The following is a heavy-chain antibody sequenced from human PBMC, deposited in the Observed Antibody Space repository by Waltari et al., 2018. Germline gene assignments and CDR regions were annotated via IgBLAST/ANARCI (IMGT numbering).Heavy chain of an antibody. V-gene: IGHV3-74*01. CDR3: AKDLQAGYSSSWGSYYYYGMDV. CDR2: INSDGSST. D-gene: IGHD6-13*01. CDR1: GFTFSSYW. J-gene: IGHJ6*02. Sequence: EVQLVESGGGLVQPGGSLRLSCAASGFTFSSYWMHWVRQAPGKGLVWVSRINSDGSSTSYADSVKGRFTISRDNSKNTLYLQMNSLRAEDTAVYYCAKDLQAGYSSSWGSYYYYGMDVWGQGTTVTVSS.